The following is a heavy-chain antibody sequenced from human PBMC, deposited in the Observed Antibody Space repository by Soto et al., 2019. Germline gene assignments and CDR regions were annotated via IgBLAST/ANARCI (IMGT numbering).Heavy chain of an antibody. Sequence: EVQLVESGGGSVKPGGSHRLSCAASGFTFSNAWMSWVRQAPGKGLEWVGRIKRKIDGWTTDYAAPVKGRFIISRDDSKNTLYLQMNSLKTEDTAVYYCTTNDAFDIWGQGTMVTVSS. CDR1: GFTFSNAW. V-gene: IGHV3-15*01. J-gene: IGHJ3*02. CDR3: TTNDAFDI. CDR2: IKRKIDGWTT.